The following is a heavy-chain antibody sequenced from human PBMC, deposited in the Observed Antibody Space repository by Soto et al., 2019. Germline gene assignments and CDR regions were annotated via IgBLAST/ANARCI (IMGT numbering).Heavy chain of an antibody. V-gene: IGHV4-4*02. Sequence: PSETLSLTCAVSGGSFTSNNWWTWVRQPPGQGLEWIGEIYRTGSTNYNPSLKSRVTISLDKSENQFSLKVTSLTAADTAVYYCASRDPGTSVDYWGQGTLVAVSS. CDR1: GGSFTSNNW. CDR3: ASRDPGTSVDY. CDR2: IYRTGST. J-gene: IGHJ4*02. D-gene: IGHD1-7*01.